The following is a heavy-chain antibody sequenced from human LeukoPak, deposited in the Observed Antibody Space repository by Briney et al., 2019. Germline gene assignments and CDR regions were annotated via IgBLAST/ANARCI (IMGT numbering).Heavy chain of an antibody. J-gene: IGHJ4*02. CDR2: IYPGDSDT. V-gene: IGHV5-51*01. CDR1: GYSFTSYW. Sequence: GESLKISCKGSGYSFTSYWIGWVRPMPGKGLEWMGIIYPGDSDTRYSPSFQGQVTISADKSISTAYLQWSSLKASDTAMYYCARRGIAAAGRGVYFDYWGQGTLVTVSS. D-gene: IGHD6-13*01. CDR3: ARRGIAAAGRGVYFDY.